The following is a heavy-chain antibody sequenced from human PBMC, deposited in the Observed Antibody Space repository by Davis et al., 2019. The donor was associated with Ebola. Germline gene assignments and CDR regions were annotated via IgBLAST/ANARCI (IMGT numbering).Heavy chain of an antibody. CDR3: AKTFNEDGSGYRPSDY. V-gene: IGHV3-7*03. Sequence: GRSLSLSCAPSGFTFTPSWMSCVRRAPGKGLEWVANIKEDGSQTHYVDSVKGRFTISRDNTKNSLSLQMSGLRPEDTAVYYCAKTFNEDGSGYRPSDYWGQGTLVTVSS. CDR2: IKEDGSQT. J-gene: IGHJ4*02. D-gene: IGHD3-3*01. CDR1: GFTFTPSW.